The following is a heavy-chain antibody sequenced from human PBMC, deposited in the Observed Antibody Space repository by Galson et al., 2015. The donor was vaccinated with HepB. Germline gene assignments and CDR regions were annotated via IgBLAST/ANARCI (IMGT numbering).Heavy chain of an antibody. J-gene: IGHJ5*02. V-gene: IGHV1-8*01. CDR2: MSPKSGST. Sequence: SVKVSCKASGYTFISYDLNWVRQAPRQGLEWLGWMSPKSGSTGYAQKFQGRIALTRDTSMSTAYMELSSLMSEDTAVYYCARDYGGSSGRFDPWGQGTLVTVSS. CDR3: ARDYGGSSGRFDP. CDR1: GYTFISYD. D-gene: IGHD4-23*01.